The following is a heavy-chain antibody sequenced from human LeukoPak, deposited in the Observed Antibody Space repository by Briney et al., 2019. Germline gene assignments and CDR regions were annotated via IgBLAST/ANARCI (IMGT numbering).Heavy chain of an antibody. CDR2: IYYSGST. V-gene: IGHV4-59*01. CDR1: VGSISSYY. J-gene: IGHJ5*02. D-gene: IGHD6-19*01. CDR3: ARASRVAVAGTTWFDP. Sequence: SETLSLTCTVSVGSISSYYWSWIRQPPGKGLEWIGYIYYSGSTNYNPSLKSRVTISVDTSKNQFSLKLSSVTAADTAVYYCARASRVAVAGTTWFDPWGQGTLVTVSS.